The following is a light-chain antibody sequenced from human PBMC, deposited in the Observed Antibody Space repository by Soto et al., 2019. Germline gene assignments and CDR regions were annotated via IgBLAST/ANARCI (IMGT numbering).Light chain of an antibody. CDR3: QQYNNWPIT. CDR2: GAS. Sequence: EIILTQSPATLSVSPGERITLSCRASQTILSNLAWYQQKPGQAPRLLTYGASTRATGIPARFSGSGSGTEFTLTISSLQSEDFAVYYCQQYNNWPITFGQGTRLEIK. J-gene: IGKJ5*01. V-gene: IGKV3-15*01. CDR1: QTILSN.